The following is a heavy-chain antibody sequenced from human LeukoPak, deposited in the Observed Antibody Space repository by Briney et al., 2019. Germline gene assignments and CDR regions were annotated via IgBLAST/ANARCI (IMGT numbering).Heavy chain of an antibody. Sequence: ASVKASCKASGYTFTGYYMHWVRQAPGQGLEWMGWINPNSGGTNYAQKFQGRVTMTRDTSISTAYMELSRLRFDDTAVYYCARAPDACSGGSCYGDFDYWGQGTLVTVSS. V-gene: IGHV1-2*02. D-gene: IGHD2-15*01. CDR1: GYTFTGYY. CDR3: ARAPDACSGGSCYGDFDY. J-gene: IGHJ4*02. CDR2: INPNSGGT.